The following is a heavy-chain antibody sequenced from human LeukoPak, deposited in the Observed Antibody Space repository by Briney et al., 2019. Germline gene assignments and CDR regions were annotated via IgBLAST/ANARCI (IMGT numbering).Heavy chain of an antibody. V-gene: IGHV4-39*01. CDR3: ARHEAELGAAIDY. Sequence: SETLSLTCTVSGGSISSSSYYWGWIRQPPGKGLEWIGSIYYSGSTYYNPSLKSRVTISVDTSKNQFSLKLSSVTAADTAVYYCARHEAELGAAIDYWGQGTLVTVSS. D-gene: IGHD7-27*01. CDR2: IYYSGST. CDR1: GGSISSSSYY. J-gene: IGHJ4*02.